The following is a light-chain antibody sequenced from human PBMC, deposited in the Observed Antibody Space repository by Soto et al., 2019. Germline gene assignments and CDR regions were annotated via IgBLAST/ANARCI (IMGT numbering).Light chain of an antibody. CDR2: EVN. V-gene: IGLV2-8*01. CDR3: SSNGGSTLVV. Sequence: QSVLTQPPSASGSPGQSVTISCTGASCEVGGYNYVSWFQDHPGKAPKLLIHEVNKRPSGDPGRFSVSKSGNTASLTVSGIQAEDEGDYYCSSNGGSTLVVVXSGTTVTVL. CDR1: SCEVGGYNY. J-gene: IGLJ1*01.